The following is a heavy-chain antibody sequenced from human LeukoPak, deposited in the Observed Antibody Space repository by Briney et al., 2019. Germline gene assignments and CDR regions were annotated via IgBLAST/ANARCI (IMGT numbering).Heavy chain of an antibody. D-gene: IGHD5-24*01. CDR2: IYSSGNT. J-gene: IGHJ4*02. Sequence: ETLSLTCTVSGGSINNYFWSWIRQPAGKGLEWIGRIYSSGNTNYNPSLRSPVTMSIDTSKNQFSLKVTSVTDADTAVYYCARDPYNHSPFDYWGQGTLVTVSS. CDR1: GGSINNYF. V-gene: IGHV4-4*07. CDR3: ARDPYNHSPFDY.